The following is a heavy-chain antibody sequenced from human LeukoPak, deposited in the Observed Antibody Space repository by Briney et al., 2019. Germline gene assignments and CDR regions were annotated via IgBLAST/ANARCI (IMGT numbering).Heavy chain of an antibody. Sequence: GASVKVSCKASGHTFTGYYMHWVRQAPGQGLEWMGWINPNSGGTNYAQKFQGRVTMTRDTSISTAYMELSRLRSDDTAVYYCARPLYYYDSSGYYSKGLLGNWGQGTLVTVSS. D-gene: IGHD3-22*01. CDR2: INPNSGGT. CDR1: GHTFTGYY. J-gene: IGHJ4*02. CDR3: ARPLYYYDSSGYYSKGLLGN. V-gene: IGHV1-2*02.